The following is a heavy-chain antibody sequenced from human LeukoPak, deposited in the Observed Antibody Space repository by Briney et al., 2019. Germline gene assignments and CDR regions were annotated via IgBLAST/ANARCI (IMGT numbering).Heavy chain of an antibody. CDR1: GFTFSSYA. J-gene: IGHJ4*02. V-gene: IGHV3-23*01. Sequence: AGGSLRLSCAASGFTFSSYAMSWVRQAPGKGLEWVSAISGSGGSTYYADSVKGRFTISRDNSKNTLYLQMNSLRAEDTAVYYCAKGRGFFISFDYGGRGPLVPVSS. D-gene: IGHD3-10*01. CDR3: AKGRGFFISFDY. CDR2: ISGSGGST.